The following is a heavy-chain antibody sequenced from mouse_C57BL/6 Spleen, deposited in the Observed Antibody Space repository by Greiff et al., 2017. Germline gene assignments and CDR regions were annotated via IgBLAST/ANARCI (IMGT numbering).Heavy chain of an antibody. CDR3: ARDTTVVAPDV. J-gene: IGHJ1*03. V-gene: IGHV8-12*01. CDR1: GFSLSTSGMG. Sequence: QVTLKESGPGILQSSQTLSLTCSFSGFSLSTSGMGVSWIRQPSGKGLEWLAHIYWDDDKRYNPSLKSRLTISKDTSRNQVFLKITSVDTADTATYYCARDTTVVAPDVWGTGTTVTVSS. CDR2: IYWDDDK. D-gene: IGHD1-1*01.